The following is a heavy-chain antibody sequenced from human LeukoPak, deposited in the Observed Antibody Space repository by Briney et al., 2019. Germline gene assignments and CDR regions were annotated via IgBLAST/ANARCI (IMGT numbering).Heavy chain of an antibody. J-gene: IGHJ4*02. Sequence: PGPSLRLSCAASGFTFSSFAMSWVRPAPGKGLEWGSAISGSGGSTYYADSVKGRFTISRDNSKNTLYLQMNSLRAEDTAVYYCAKDPHIVVVTALVDYWGQGTLVTVSS. CDR1: GFTFSSFA. V-gene: IGHV3-23*01. CDR2: ISGSGGST. D-gene: IGHD2-21*02. CDR3: AKDPHIVVVTALVDY.